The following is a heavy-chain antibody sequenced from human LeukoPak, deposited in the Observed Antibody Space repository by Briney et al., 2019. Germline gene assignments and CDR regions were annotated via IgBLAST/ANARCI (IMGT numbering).Heavy chain of an antibody. CDR3: ARSSTWGSGIAATSSSFLDAFDF. CDR1: GFTPRSYW. V-gene: IGHV3-7*03. J-gene: IGHJ3*01. D-gene: IGHD6-13*01. CDR2: AKYDGSEK. Sequence: PGGSLTLSCVASGFTPRSYWMTWVRQPAGRGREWVGNAKYDGSEKYSVNSVKGRFTISRDNTKNSLYLQMNSLRAEDTAVYYCARSSTWGSGIAATSSSFLDAFDFWGQGTVVTVSS.